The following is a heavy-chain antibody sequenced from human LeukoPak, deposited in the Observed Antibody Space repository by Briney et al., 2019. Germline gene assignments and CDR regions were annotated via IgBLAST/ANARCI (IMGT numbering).Heavy chain of an antibody. CDR3: ARAMGSSGIFDY. V-gene: IGHV4-30-2*01. D-gene: IGHD6-19*01. Sequence: SETPAPTCPVSGGSVSRGDYLLSWVPQPPGKGLEWIGSVYHSGETYYNPSLNSRVTISVDRSKNQLTLKLNSVTAADTAVYYCARAMGSSGIFDYWGQGTLVTVSS. CDR1: GGSVSRGDYL. J-gene: IGHJ4*02. CDR2: VYHSGET.